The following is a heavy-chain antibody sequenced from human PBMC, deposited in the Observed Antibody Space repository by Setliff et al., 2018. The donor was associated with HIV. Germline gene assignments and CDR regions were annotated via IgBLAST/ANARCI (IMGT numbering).Heavy chain of an antibody. D-gene: IGHD2-8*01. CDR1: GISFGNHW. Sequence: GGSLRLSCGASGISFGNHWMYWVRQAPGKGLVWVSRINADGSITDYADSVKGRFTISRDNAKNTLYMQMNSLRAEDTAVYYCARPYTVWVYGMYVWGQGTTVPVSS. V-gene: IGHV3-74*01. CDR3: ARPYTVWVYGMYV. J-gene: IGHJ6*02. CDR2: INADGSIT.